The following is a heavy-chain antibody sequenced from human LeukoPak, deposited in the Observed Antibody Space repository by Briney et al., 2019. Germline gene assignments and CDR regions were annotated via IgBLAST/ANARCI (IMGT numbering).Heavy chain of an antibody. V-gene: IGHV4-59*01. Sequence: PSETLSLTCTVSGGSISGYYWSWIRQPPGKGLEWIGYIYYTGSTNYNPSLTNRVTISVDTTKNQLSLRLSSVTAEDTAVYYCARHRYGDSVSDYWGQGTLVTVSS. CDR1: GGSISGYY. D-gene: IGHD4-17*01. CDR3: ARHRYGDSVSDY. CDR2: IYYTGST. J-gene: IGHJ4*02.